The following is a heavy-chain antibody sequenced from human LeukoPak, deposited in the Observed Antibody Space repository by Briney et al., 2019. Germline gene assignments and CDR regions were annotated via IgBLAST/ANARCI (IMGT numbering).Heavy chain of an antibody. CDR3: ATSNWTPYNWFDP. V-gene: IGHV1-2*02. J-gene: IGHJ5*02. CDR2: INPNSGGT. D-gene: IGHD1-1*01. Sequence: ASVKVSCKASGYTFTGYYMHWVRQAPGQGLEWMGWINPNSGGTNYAQKFQGRVTMTRDTSISTAYMELSRLRSDDTAVYYCATSNWTPYNWFDPWGQGTLVTVSS. CDR1: GYTFTGYY.